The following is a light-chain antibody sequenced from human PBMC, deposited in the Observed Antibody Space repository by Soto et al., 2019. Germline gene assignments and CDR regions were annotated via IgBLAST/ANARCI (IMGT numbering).Light chain of an antibody. Sequence: MTQSPSSLSASTGDRVTITCRASQGISSYLAWYQQKPGQAPRLLIYGSSSRATGIPDRFSGSGSGTDFTLTISRLETEDFAVYYCQQYGSSRSITFGHGTRLEIK. J-gene: IGKJ5*01. CDR3: QQYGSSRSIT. CDR1: QGISSY. CDR2: GSS. V-gene: IGKV3-20*01.